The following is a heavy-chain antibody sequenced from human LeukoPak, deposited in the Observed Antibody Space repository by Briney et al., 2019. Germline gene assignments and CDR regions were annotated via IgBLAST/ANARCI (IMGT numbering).Heavy chain of an antibody. V-gene: IGHV3-73*01. CDR3: TRGTTGPLSY. CDR2: IRSKANSYAT. Sequence: GSLRLSCAASGFTFSGSAMHWVRQASGKGLEWVGRIRSKANSYATAYAAPVKGRFTISRDDSKNTAYLQMNSLKTEDTAVYYCTRGTTGPLSYWGQGTLVTVSS. D-gene: IGHD1-7*01. CDR1: GFTFSGSA. J-gene: IGHJ4*02.